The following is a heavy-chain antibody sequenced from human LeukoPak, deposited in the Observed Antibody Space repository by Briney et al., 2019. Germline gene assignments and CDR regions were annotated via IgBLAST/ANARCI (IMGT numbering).Heavy chain of an antibody. V-gene: IGHV3-48*03. Sequence: PGGCLRLSCAASGFTFSSYEMNWVRRTPGKGLEWVSYISSSGSTIYYADSVKGRFTISRDNAKNSLYLQMNSLRAENTAVYYCARDVQRYYDSSGYYYVGNFYYGMDVCGQGTTVTVS. CDR1: GFTFSSYE. D-gene: IGHD3-22*01. CDR2: ISSSGSTI. CDR3: ARDVQRYYDSSGYYYVGNFYYGMDV. J-gene: IGHJ6*02.